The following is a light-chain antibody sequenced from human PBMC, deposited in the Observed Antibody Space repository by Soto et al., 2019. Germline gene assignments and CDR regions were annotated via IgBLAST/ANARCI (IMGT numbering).Light chain of an antibody. V-gene: IGLV1-40*01. CDR3: QSYDSSLSAPV. CDR1: SSNIGAGYD. Sequence: QSVLTQPPSVSGAPGQRVTISCTGSSSNIGAGYDVHWYQQLPGTAPKLLIYGNSNRPSGVPDRFSGSKSGTSASLAITGLQAEDEADYYCQSYDSSLSAPVFGTGPKVTVL. J-gene: IGLJ1*01. CDR2: GNS.